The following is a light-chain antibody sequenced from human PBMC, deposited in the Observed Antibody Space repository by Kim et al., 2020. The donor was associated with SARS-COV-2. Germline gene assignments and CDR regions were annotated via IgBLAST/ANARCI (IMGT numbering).Light chain of an antibody. Sequence: PGERATLSCRASQSVGRNLAWYQQKPGQAPRLLFYGTSTRATGVPARFSASGSGTEFTLTISSLQSEDFAVYYCQQYNNWPLPCTFGQGTKLEI. CDR1: QSVGRN. V-gene: IGKV3-15*01. CDR3: QQYNNWPLPCT. J-gene: IGKJ2*02. CDR2: GTS.